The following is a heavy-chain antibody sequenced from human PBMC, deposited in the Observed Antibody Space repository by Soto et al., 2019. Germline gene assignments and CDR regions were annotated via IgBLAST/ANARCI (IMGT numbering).Heavy chain of an antibody. D-gene: IGHD3-10*01. J-gene: IGHJ4*02. V-gene: IGHV3-23*01. Sequence: EVQLLESGGGLVQPGGSLRLSCAASGFTFSSYAMSWVRQAPGKGLEWVSAISGSGGSTYYADSVKGRFTISRDNSKNTLYLLIKSLRAEDTAVYYCAKGHGSGAPEYYFDYWGQGTLVTVSS. CDR3: AKGHGSGAPEYYFDY. CDR1: GFTFSSYA. CDR2: ISGSGGST.